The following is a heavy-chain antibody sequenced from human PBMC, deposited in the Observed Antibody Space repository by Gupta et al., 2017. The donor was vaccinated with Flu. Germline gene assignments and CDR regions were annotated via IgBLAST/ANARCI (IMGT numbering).Heavy chain of an antibody. D-gene: IGHD6-25*01. CDR1: DDS. J-gene: IGHJ3*01. V-gene: IGHV3-11*01. CDR3: VGWEVRRRAAAFEV. Sequence: DDSRIWVRQAPGKGLGLITSISSNGFTIFSPDAGRGRFTISGDNANNPPFVEIKSPIQGDMAVYYCVGWEVRRRAAAFEVWGQGTLVTVSS. CDR2: ISSNGFTI.